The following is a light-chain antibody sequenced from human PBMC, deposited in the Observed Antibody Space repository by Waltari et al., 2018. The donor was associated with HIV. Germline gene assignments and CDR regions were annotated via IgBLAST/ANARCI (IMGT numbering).Light chain of an antibody. Sequence: SHELTQPPSVSVSPGQTASITCSGDKLGDKYACWYQQKPGQSPVLVIYQDSKRPSRIPERFSGSNSGNTATLTISGTQAMDEADYYCQAWDSSTGVFGTGTKVTVL. V-gene: IGLV3-1*01. J-gene: IGLJ1*01. CDR2: QDS. CDR1: KLGDKY. CDR3: QAWDSSTGV.